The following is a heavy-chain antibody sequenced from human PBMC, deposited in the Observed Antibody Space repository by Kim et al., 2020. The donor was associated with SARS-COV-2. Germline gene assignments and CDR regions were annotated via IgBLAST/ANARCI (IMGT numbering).Heavy chain of an antibody. Sequence: STNYTPSIKSRVTRSVDTSKNQFSMKLSSVTAADTAVYYCARGPVYYFDFWVQGTLVTVSS. CDR2: ST. CDR3: ARGPVYYFDF. V-gene: IGHV4-34*01. J-gene: IGHJ4*02.